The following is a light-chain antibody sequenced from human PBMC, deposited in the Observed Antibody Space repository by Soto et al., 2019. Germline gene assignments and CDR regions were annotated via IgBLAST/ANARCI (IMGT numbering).Light chain of an antibody. Sequence: DIVLTQSPGTLSLSPGERATLSCRASQSVRGTSLAWYQQKPGQAPRLLIYDASSRATGIPDRFSGGGSGTYFTLTISRLEPEDFAVYYCQHYGSSPPITFGQGTRLEIK. CDR3: QHYGSSPPIT. J-gene: IGKJ5*01. V-gene: IGKV3-20*01. CDR1: QSVRGTS. CDR2: DAS.